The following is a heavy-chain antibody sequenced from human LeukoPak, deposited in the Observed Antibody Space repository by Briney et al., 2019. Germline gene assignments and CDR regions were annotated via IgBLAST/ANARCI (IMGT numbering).Heavy chain of an antibody. CDR2: INHSGSS. CDR3: ARRSQDFDF. V-gene: IGHV4-34*01. Sequence: SETLSLTCAVDGGSFSFYYWSWIRQTPGKGLEWIGEINHSGSSNYNPSLKSRVTISVDTSKNQFSLKLNSVTAADTVVYYCARRSQDFDFWGQGILVTVSP. CDR1: GGSFSFYY. J-gene: IGHJ4*02.